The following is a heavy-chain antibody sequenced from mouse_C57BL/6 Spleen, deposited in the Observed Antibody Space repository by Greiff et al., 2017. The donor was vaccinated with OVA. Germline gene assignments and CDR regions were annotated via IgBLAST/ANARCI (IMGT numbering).Heavy chain of an antibody. Sequence: EVQLQQSGAELVRPGASVKLSCTASGFNIKDDYMHWVKQRPEQGLEWLGWIDPENGDTEYASKFQGKATITADTSSNTAYLQLSSLTSEDTAVYYCIITTVVDLYAMDYWGQGTSVTVSS. CDR3: IITTVVDLYAMDY. D-gene: IGHD1-1*01. CDR2: IDPENGDT. CDR1: GFNIKDDY. V-gene: IGHV14-4*01. J-gene: IGHJ4*01.